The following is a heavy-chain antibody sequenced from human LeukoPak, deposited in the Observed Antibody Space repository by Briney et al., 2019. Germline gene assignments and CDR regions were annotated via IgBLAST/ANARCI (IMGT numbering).Heavy chain of an antibody. V-gene: IGHV4-59*01. J-gene: IGHJ4*02. Sequence: KSSETLSLTCSVSRSPMSGYYWSWIRQPPGKGLEWIGYTFGTETTDYNPSLKSRLVISVDTSKNQVSLTLNSVTAADTAFYYCARGSVTPDAGYWGPGILVTVSS. CDR1: RSPMSGYY. CDR3: ARGSVTPDAGY. CDR2: TFGTETT. D-gene: IGHD4-17*01.